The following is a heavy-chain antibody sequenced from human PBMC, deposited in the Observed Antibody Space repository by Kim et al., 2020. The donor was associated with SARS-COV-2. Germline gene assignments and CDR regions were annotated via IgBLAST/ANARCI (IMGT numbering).Heavy chain of an antibody. J-gene: IGHJ4*02. Sequence: SETLSLTCSVSDGSVSTANYYWSWIRQPPGKGLEWIGYISDSETTNYNPSLASRVTISLDTPRSQFFLRLTSVTAADTAVYYCTRGSVTPDSGYWGPGTLVTVSS. CDR2: ISDSETT. V-gene: IGHV4-61*01. CDR3: TRGSVTPDSGY. CDR1: DGSVSTANYY. D-gene: IGHD4-17*01.